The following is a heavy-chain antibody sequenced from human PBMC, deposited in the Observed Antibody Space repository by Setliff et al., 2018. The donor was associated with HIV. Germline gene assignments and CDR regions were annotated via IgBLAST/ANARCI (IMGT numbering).Heavy chain of an antibody. Sequence: ASVKVSCKASGGTFSSYAISWVRQAPGQGPEWMGGIIPMYGDINYSQKFQGRVTMTKDTSTSTAYMELRSLRSDDTAIYYCARGSEDNVWFDPWGQGTLVTVSS. CDR1: GGTFSSYA. V-gene: IGHV1-18*01. CDR3: ARGSEDNVWFDP. J-gene: IGHJ5*02. CDR2: IIPMYGDI. D-gene: IGHD3-10*01.